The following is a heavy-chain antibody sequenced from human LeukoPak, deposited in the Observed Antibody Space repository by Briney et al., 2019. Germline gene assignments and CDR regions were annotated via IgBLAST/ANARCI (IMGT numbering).Heavy chain of an antibody. CDR3: ARDAATIKEAADAFDI. CDR2: ISYDGSNK. V-gene: IGHV3-30*01. Sequence: GRSLRLSCAASGFTFSSYAMHWVRQAPGKGLEGVAVISYDGSNKYYADSVKGRFTISRDNSKNTLYLQMNSLRAEDTAVYYCARDAATIKEAADAFDIWGQGTTVTVSS. D-gene: IGHD5-24*01. J-gene: IGHJ3*02. CDR1: GFTFSSYA.